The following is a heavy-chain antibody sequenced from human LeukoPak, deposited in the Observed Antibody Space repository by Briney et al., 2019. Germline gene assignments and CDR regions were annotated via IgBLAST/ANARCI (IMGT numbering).Heavy chain of an antibody. J-gene: IGHJ4*02. CDR3: ARDRGASYGGFDY. CDR1: GGSISSSSYY. D-gene: IGHD3-16*01. V-gene: IGHV4-39*07. Sequence: SETLSLTCTVSGGSISSSSYYWGWIRQPPGKGLEWIGSIYYSGSTYYNPSLKSRVTISVDTSKNQFSLKLSSVTAADTAVYYCARDRGASYGGFDYWGQGTLVAVSS. CDR2: IYYSGST.